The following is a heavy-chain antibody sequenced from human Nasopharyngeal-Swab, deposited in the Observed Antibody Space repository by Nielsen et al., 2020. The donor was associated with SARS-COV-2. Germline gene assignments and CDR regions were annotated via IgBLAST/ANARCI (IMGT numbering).Heavy chain of an antibody. D-gene: IGHD3-10*01. V-gene: IGHV3-53*04. CDR3: ARVGSGFYGMDV. CDR1: GFTFSSYA. Sequence: ESLKISCAASGFTFSSYAMSWVRQAPGKGLEWVSVIYSGGSTYYADSVKGRFTISRHNSKNTLYLQMNSLRAEDTAVYYCARVGSGFYGMDVWGQGTTVTVSS. CDR2: IYSGGST. J-gene: IGHJ6*02.